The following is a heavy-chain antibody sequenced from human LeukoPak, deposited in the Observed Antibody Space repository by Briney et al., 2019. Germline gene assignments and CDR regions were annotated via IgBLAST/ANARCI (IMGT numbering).Heavy chain of an antibody. V-gene: IGHV1-8*02. CDR1: GYTFTSYG. J-gene: IGHJ3*02. CDR2: MNPNSGNT. Sequence: ASVKVSCKASGYTFTSYGISWVRQATGQGLEWMGWMNPNSGNTGYAQKFQGRVTMTRNTSISTAYMELSSLRSEDTAVYYCFGSGSYYNIDAFDIWGQGTMVTVSS. D-gene: IGHD3-10*01. CDR3: FGSGSYYNIDAFDI.